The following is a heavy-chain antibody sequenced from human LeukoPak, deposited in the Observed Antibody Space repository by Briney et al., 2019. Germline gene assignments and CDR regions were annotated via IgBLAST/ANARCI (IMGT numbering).Heavy chain of an antibody. D-gene: IGHD2-21*02. CDR2: INPNSGGT. CDR3: ARGMVVTAIRSVYFDY. V-gene: IGHV1-2*02. CDR1: GYTFTGYY. J-gene: IGHJ4*02. Sequence: ASVKVSCKASGYTFTGYYIHWVRQAPGQGLEWMGWINPNSGGTNYAQKFQGRVTMTRDTSISTAYMELSRLRSDDTAVYYCARGMVVTAIRSVYFDYWGQGTLVTVSS.